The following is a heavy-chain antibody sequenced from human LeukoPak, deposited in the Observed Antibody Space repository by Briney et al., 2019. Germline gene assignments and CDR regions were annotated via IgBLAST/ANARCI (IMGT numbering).Heavy chain of an antibody. D-gene: IGHD3-10*01. CDR3: ARDYYYGSGSYYNRLSGYYYGMDV. CDR1: GFTFSDYY. CDR2: ISSSGSTI. J-gene: IGHJ6*02. Sequence: GVSLRLSCAASGFTFSDYYMSWIRQAPGRGWVWVSYISSSGSTIYYADSVKGRFTISRDNAKNSLYLQMNSLRAADTAVYYCARDYYYGSGSYYNRLSGYYYGMDVWGQGTTVTVSS. V-gene: IGHV3-11*01.